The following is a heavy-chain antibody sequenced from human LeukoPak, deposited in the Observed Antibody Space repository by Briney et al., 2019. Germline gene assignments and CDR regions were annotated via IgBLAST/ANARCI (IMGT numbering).Heavy chain of an antibody. D-gene: IGHD3-9*01. Sequence: ASVKVSFKTSGYTFTSYGISWVRQAPGQGLEWMGWISAYNGNTNYAQKLQGRVTMTTDTSTSTAYMELRSLRSDDTAVYYCARAVGYDILTGYLNWFDPWGQGTLVTVSS. CDR2: ISAYNGNT. CDR3: ARAVGYDILTGYLNWFDP. V-gene: IGHV1-18*01. CDR1: GYTFTSYG. J-gene: IGHJ5*02.